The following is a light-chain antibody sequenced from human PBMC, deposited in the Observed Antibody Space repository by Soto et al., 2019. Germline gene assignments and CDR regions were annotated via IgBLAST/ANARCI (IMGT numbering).Light chain of an antibody. V-gene: IGKV3-20*01. J-gene: IGKJ4*01. CDR2: GAS. Sequence: EIVLTQSPGTLSLSPGERATLSCRASQSVSSSYLAWYQQKPGQAPRLLIYGASSMATGIPDRFSGSGSGTDFTLTISRLEPEDFAVYYCHQYDSSPITFGGGTKVEIK. CDR1: QSVSSSY. CDR3: HQYDSSPIT.